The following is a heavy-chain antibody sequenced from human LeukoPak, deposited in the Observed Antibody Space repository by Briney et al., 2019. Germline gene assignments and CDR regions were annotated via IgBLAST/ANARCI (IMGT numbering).Heavy chain of an antibody. V-gene: IGHV1-2*06. CDR3: ARDYSSGWYVY. Sequence: ASVKVSCKASGYTFTDYYMHWVRQAPGQGLEWMGRINPYSGGTNYAQKFQGRVTMTRDTSISAAYMELSRLKSDDTAVYYCARDYSSGWYVYWGQGTLVTVSS. J-gene: IGHJ4*02. D-gene: IGHD6-19*01. CDR2: INPYSGGT. CDR1: GYTFTDYY.